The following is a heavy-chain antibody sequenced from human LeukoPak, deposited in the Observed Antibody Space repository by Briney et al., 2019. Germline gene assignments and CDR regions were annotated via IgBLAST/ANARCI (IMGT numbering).Heavy chain of an antibody. J-gene: IGHJ4*02. D-gene: IGHD6-13*01. CDR1: GFTFCSYS. CDR3: ARDSSSWNKNFDY. Sequence: GGSLRLSCAASGFTFCSYSMNWVREAPGKGLEWVSSISSSSSYIYYADSVKGRFTISRDNAKNSLYLQMNSLRAEDTAVYYCARDSSSWNKNFDYWGQGTLVTVSS. CDR2: ISSSSSYI. V-gene: IGHV3-21*01.